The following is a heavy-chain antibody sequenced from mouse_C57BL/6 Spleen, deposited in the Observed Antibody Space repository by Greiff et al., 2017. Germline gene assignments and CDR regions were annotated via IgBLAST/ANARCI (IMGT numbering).Heavy chain of an antibody. D-gene: IGHD2-1*01. CDR1: GFTFSDYG. CDR3: ARREYYGKGYFDY. V-gene: IGHV5-17*01. Sequence: VQLKESGGGLVKPGGSLKLSCAASGFTFSDYGMHWVRQAPEKGLAWVAYISSGSSTIYYADTVKGRFTISRDNAKNTLFLQMTSLRSEDTAMYYCARREYYGKGYFDYWGQGTTLTVSS. CDR2: ISSGSSTI. J-gene: IGHJ2*01.